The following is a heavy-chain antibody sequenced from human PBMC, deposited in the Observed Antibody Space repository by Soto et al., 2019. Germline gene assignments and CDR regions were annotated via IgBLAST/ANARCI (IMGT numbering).Heavy chain of an antibody. CDR3: ARSGYCSSTSCWPNYYYYGMDV. D-gene: IGHD2-2*01. V-gene: IGHV3-33*01. J-gene: IGHJ6*02. CDR1: GFTFSSYG. CDR2: IWYDGSNK. Sequence: QVPLVESGGGVVQPGRSLRLSCAASGFTFSSYGMHWVRQAPGKGLEWVAVIWYDGSNKYYADSVKGRFTISRDNSKNTLYLQMNSLRAEDTAVYYCARSGYCSSTSCWPNYYYYGMDVWGQGTTVTVSS.